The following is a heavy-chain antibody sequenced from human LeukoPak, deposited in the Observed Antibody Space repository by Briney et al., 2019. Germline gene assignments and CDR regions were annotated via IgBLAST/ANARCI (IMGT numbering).Heavy chain of an antibody. Sequence: GGSLRLSCAASGFTFSGYAMSWVRQAPGKGLEWVSAISGSGGSTYYADSVKGRFTISRDNSKKTLYLQMNSLRAEDTAVYYCAKDPGPYGDYYFYYWGQGTLVTVSS. CDR1: GFTFSGYA. D-gene: IGHD4-17*01. CDR3: AKDPGPYGDYYFYY. CDR2: ISGSGGST. J-gene: IGHJ4*02. V-gene: IGHV3-23*01.